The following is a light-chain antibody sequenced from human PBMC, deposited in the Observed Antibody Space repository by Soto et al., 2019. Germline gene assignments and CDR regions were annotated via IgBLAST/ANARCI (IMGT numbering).Light chain of an antibody. J-gene: IGKJ1*01. CDR2: GAS. CDR3: KQYGSSRT. CDR1: QSVSNNY. Sequence: ENVLTQSPGTLSLSPGERATLSCRASQSVSNNYLAWYQHKPGQAPRLLIYGASSRATDIPDRFTGSGSGTDFTLTISRLELEDIAVYYCKQYGSSRTFGQGTKVDIK. V-gene: IGKV3-20*01.